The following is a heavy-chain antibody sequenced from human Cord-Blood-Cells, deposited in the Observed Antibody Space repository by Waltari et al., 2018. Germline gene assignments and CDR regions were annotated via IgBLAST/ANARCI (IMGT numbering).Heavy chain of an antibody. V-gene: IGHV1-69*06. CDR3: AREGTIFDVQSFDY. Sequence: SSYAISWVRQAPGQGLEWMGGIIPIFGTANYAQKFQGRVTITADKSTSTAYMELSSLRSEDTAVYYCAREGTIFDVQSFDYWGQGTLVTVSS. CDR2: IIPIFGTA. CDR1: SSYA. D-gene: IGHD3-3*01. J-gene: IGHJ4*02.